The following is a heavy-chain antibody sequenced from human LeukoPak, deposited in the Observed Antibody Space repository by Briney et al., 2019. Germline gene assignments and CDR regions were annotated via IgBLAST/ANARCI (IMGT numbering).Heavy chain of an antibody. V-gene: IGHV1-2*02. Sequence: ASVKVSCKASGYTFTCYYMHWVRQAPGQGLEWMGWINPNSGGTNYAQKFQGRVTMTRDTSISTAYMELSRLRSDDTAVYYCARVATVTTLHFDYWGQGTLVTVSS. J-gene: IGHJ4*02. CDR2: INPNSGGT. CDR1: GYTFTCYY. D-gene: IGHD4-17*01. CDR3: ARVATVTTLHFDY.